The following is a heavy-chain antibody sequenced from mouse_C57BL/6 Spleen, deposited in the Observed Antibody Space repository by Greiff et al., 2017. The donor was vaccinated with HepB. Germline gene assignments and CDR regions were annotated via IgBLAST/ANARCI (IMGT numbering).Heavy chain of an antibody. V-gene: IGHV1-26*01. CDR3: ARPQDGDYFFDY. J-gene: IGHJ2*01. CDR2: INPNNGGT. CDR1: GYTFTDYY. Sequence: EVQLQQSGPELVKPGASVKISCKASGYTFTDYYMNWVKQSHGKSLEWIGDINPNNGGTSYNQKFKGKATLTVDKSSSTAYMELRSLTSEDSAVYYCARPQDGDYFFDYWGQGTTLTVSS. D-gene: IGHD1-1*01.